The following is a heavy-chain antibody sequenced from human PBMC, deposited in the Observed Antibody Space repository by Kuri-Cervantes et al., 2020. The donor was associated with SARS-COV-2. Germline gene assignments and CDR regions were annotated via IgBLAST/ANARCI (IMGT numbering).Heavy chain of an antibody. CDR3: ARRHPGRNAFDI. CDR1: GGSISSGEYY. D-gene: IGHD2-15*01. Sequence: SETLSLTCTVSGGSISSGEYYWSWIRQPPGKGLEWFGSIYQSGSTYYNPSPKSRVTITVDTSKYQFSLKLSSVTAADTSVYHCARRHPGRNAFDIWGQGTMVTVSS. V-gene: IGHV4-39*07. J-gene: IGHJ3*02. CDR2: IYQSGST.